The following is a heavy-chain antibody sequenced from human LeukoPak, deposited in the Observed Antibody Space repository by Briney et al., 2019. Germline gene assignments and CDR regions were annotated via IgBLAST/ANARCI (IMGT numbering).Heavy chain of an antibody. V-gene: IGHV4-30-4*08. J-gene: IGHJ4*02. CDR3: ADTYGN. Sequence: SETLSLTCTVTGASVNSDSYYWSWIRQPPGQGLEWIGYIFNSGTTYYIPSLRSRVIISLDTSKNQFSLKMSSVTAADTAVYFCADTYGNWGQGTLVTVSS. CDR2: IFNSGTT. CDR1: GASVNSDSYY. D-gene: IGHD5-18*01.